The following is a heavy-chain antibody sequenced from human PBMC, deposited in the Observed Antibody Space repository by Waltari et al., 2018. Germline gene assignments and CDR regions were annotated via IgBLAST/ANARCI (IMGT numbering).Heavy chain of an antibody. CDR1: GFTFSSYA. J-gene: IGHJ4*02. CDR2: LSGSGGST. Sequence: EVQLLESGGGLVQPGGSLRLSCAASGFTFSSYAMSWVRQAPGKGLEWVSALSGSGGSTYYADSVKGRFTISRDNSKNTLYLQMNSLRAEDTAVYYCAKPRVTMVRGVTRYFDYWGQGTLVTVSS. V-gene: IGHV3-23*01. D-gene: IGHD3-10*01. CDR3: AKPRVTMVRGVTRYFDY.